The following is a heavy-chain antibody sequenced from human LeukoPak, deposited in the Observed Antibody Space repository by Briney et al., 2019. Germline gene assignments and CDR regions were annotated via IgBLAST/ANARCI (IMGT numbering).Heavy chain of an antibody. D-gene: IGHD6-19*01. CDR3: ASKPSSGWYSSDY. V-gene: IGHV3-30-3*01. J-gene: IGHJ4*02. Sequence: GRSLRLSCAASGFTFSSYAMHWVRQAPGKGLEWVAVISYDGSNKYYADSVKGRFTISRDNSKNTLYLQMNSLRAEDTAVYYCASKPSSGWYSSDYWGQGTLVTVSS. CDR2: ISYDGSNK. CDR1: GFTFSSYA.